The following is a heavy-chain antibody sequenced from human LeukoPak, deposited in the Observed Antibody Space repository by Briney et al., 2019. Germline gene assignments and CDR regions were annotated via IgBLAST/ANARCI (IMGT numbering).Heavy chain of an antibody. V-gene: IGHV3-21*01. CDR3: AKDLAGSGSYSFDY. CDR2: ISSSSSYI. D-gene: IGHD1-26*01. Sequence: GDSLRLSCAASGFTFNSYSMDWVRQAPGKGLEWVSSISSSSSYIYYADSVKGRFTISRDNAKNSLYLQMNSLRAEDTAVYYCAKDLAGSGSYSFDYWGQGTLVTVSS. J-gene: IGHJ4*02. CDR1: GFTFNSYS.